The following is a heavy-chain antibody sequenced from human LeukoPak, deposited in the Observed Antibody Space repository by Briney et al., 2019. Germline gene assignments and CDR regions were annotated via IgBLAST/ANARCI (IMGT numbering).Heavy chain of an antibody. J-gene: IGHJ4*02. V-gene: IGHV1-69*05. Sequence: SVKVSCKASGGTFSIYAISWVRQAPGQGLEWMGGIIPIFGTANYAQKFQGRVTITTDESTSTAYMELSSLRSEDTAVYYCASSDYDSSGYYYPCCFDYWGQGTLVTVSS. CDR1: GGTFSIYA. D-gene: IGHD3-22*01. CDR3: ASSDYDSSGYYYPCCFDY. CDR2: IIPIFGTA.